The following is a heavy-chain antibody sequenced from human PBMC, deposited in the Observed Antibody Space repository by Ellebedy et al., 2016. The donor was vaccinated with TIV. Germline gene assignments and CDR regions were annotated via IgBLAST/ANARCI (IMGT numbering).Heavy chain of an antibody. J-gene: IGHJ4*02. CDR2: IRSKAYGGTA. Sequence: GESLKTSCILSGFPFGDYAMSWVRPAPGKGLEWVGFIRSKAYGGTAEYAASVKGSFTVSRDDSKSTAYLQMNSLKTEDTAVYYCTRDSGYAFDYWGQGTLVTVSS. D-gene: IGHD5-12*01. V-gene: IGHV3-49*04. CDR3: TRDSGYAFDY. CDR1: GFPFGDYA.